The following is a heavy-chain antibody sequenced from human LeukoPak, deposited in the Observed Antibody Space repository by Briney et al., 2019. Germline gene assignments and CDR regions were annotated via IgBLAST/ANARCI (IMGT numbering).Heavy chain of an antibody. CDR3: ARIIVVRCFDY. J-gene: IGHJ4*02. Sequence: PGGSLRLSCAASGFTVSSNYMSWVRQAPGKGLEWVSVIYSSGSTYYADSVKGRFTISRDNSKNTLYLQMNSLRAEDTAVYYCARIIVVRCFDYWGQGTLVTVSS. D-gene: IGHD2-21*01. CDR1: GFTVSSNY. CDR2: IYSSGST. V-gene: IGHV3-66*01.